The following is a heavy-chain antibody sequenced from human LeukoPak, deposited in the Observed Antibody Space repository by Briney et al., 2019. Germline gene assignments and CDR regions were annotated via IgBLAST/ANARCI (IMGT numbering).Heavy chain of an antibody. V-gene: IGHV4-39*02. CDR3: AGGTGAFDV. J-gene: IGHJ3*01. CDR2: MHYSGST. Sequence: PSETLSLTCTVSGDSISRSGYYWVWIRQPSGKGLEWIGSMHYSGSTYYNPSLKSRVTISVDTSKIHFSLTLSSVTAADTALYYCAGGTGAFDVWGQGTMVTVSS. CDR1: GDSISRSGYY.